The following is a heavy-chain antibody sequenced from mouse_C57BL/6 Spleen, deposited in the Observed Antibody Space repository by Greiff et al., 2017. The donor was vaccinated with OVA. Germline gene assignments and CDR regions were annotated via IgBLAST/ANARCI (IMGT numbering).Heavy chain of an antibody. CDR1: GFNIKDYY. V-gene: IGHV14-1*01. Sequence: EVQLQQSGAELVRPGASVKLSCTASGFNIKDYYMHWVKQRPEQGLEWIGRIDPEDGDTEYAPKFQGKATMTADTSSNPAYLQLSSLTSEDTAVYYCTTGGLRRAWFAYWGQGTLVTVSA. D-gene: IGHD2-4*01. J-gene: IGHJ3*01. CDR2: IDPEDGDT. CDR3: TTGGLRRAWFAY.